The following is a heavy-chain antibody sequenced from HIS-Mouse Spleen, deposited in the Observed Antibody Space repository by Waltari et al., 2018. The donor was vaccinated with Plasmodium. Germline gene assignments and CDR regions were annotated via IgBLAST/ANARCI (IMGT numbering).Heavy chain of an antibody. Sequence: QVQLQESGPGLVKPSQTLSLTCTVPGGSISSGGYYWGWIRQHPGKGLEWIGYIYYSGSTYYNPSLKSRVTISVDTSKNQFSLKLSSVTAADTAVYYCARSIAATVTFYFDYWGQGTLVTVSS. J-gene: IGHJ4*02. CDR2: IYYSGST. V-gene: IGHV4-31*03. CDR1: GGSISSGGYY. CDR3: ARSIAATVTFYFDY. D-gene: IGHD6-13*01.